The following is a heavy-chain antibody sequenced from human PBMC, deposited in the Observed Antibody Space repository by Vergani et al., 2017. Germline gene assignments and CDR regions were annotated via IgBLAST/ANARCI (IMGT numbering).Heavy chain of an antibody. CDR3: AKATYYDFWSGTNYYYYGMDV. J-gene: IGHJ6*02. D-gene: IGHD3-3*01. CDR1: GFTFSSYA. CDR2: ISGSGGST. Sequence: EVQLLESGGGLVQPGGSLRLSCAASGFTFSSYAMSWVRQAPGKGLEWVSAISGSGGSTYYADSVKGRFTISRDNSNNTLYLQMNSLRAEDTAVYYCAKATYYDFWSGTNYYYYGMDVWGQGTTVTVSS. V-gene: IGHV3-23*01.